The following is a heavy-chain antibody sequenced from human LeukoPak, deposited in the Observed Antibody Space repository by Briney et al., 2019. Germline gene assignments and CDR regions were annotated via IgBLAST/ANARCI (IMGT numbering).Heavy chain of an antibody. CDR3: ARGPNWNDEDY. V-gene: IGHV3-21*01. Sequence: GGSLKLACAASGFTFSSYSMNWVRQAPGMGLEWVSSISSSSSYIYYADSVKGRFTISRDNAKNSLYLQMNSLRAEDTAVYYCARGPNWNDEDYWGQGTLVTVSS. CDR1: GFTFSSYS. CDR2: ISSSSSYI. D-gene: IGHD1-20*01. J-gene: IGHJ4*02.